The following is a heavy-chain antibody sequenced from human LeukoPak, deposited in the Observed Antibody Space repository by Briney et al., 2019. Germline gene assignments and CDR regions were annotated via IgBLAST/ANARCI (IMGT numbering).Heavy chain of an antibody. Sequence: ASVKVSCKTSGYTFTGYYMHWVRQAPGQGLEWMGWINPNSGGTNYAQKFQGRVTMTRDTSISTAYMELSRLRSDDTAVYYCARDPFIAAAGTGRNNWFDPWGQGTLVTVSS. CDR3: ARDPFIAAAGTGRNNWFDP. D-gene: IGHD6-13*01. CDR2: INPNSGGT. V-gene: IGHV1-2*02. CDR1: GYTFTGYY. J-gene: IGHJ5*02.